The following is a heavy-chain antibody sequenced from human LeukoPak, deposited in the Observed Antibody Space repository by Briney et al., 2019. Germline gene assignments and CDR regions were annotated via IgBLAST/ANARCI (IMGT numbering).Heavy chain of an antibody. J-gene: IGHJ4*02. CDR3: ARDIRYYFDTGGYYFDL. CDR1: GASTTSGGNY. Sequence: LSETLSLTCTVSGASTTSGGNYWSWIRQHPGKGLEWIGYISHSGTTTYSPSLKSRLTISLDTSKNQFSLRLASVTAADTAVYFCARDIRYYFDTGGYYFDLWGQGALVTVSS. V-gene: IGHV4-31*03. D-gene: IGHD3-22*01. CDR2: ISHSGTT.